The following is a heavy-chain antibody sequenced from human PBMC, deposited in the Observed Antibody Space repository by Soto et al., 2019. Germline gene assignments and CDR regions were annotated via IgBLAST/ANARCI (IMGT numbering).Heavy chain of an antibody. CDR2: INPNSGGT. Sequence: ASVKVSCKASGYTFTGYYMHWVRQAPGQGLEWMGWINPNSGGTNYAQKFQGRVTMTRDTSISTAYMELSRLRSDDTAVYYCASEYYDFWSGYFRAESWFDPWGQGTLVTVSS. V-gene: IGHV1-2*02. J-gene: IGHJ5*02. CDR1: GYTFTGYY. D-gene: IGHD3-3*01. CDR3: ASEYYDFWSGYFRAESWFDP.